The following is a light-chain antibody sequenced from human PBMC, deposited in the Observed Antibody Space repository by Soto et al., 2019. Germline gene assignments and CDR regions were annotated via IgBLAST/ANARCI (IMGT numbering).Light chain of an antibody. CDR1: QTPRTF. V-gene: IGKV1-39*01. Sequence: DIQMTQSPSSLSASVGDRVTITCRASQTPRTFINWYQQKPGKAPRLLIYATSTLQSGVPSRFSGRHSWADFPLTFNDREPEEFTTYYRQQPPHTFGLGTKVEIK. J-gene: IGKJ3*01. CDR3: QQPPHT. CDR2: ATS.